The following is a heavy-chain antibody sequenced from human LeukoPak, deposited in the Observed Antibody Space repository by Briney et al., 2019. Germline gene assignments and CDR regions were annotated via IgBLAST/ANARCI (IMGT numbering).Heavy chain of an antibody. J-gene: IGHJ3*02. CDR3: AASFDTESAFDI. Sequence: ASVKVSCKASGYTFTGYYMHWVRQAPGQGLEWMGWINPNSGGTNYAQKFQGRVTMTRDTSISTAYMELSRLRSDDTAVYYCAASFDTESAFDIWGQGTMLTVSS. V-gene: IGHV1-2*02. CDR2: INPNSGGT. CDR1: GYTFTGYY. D-gene: IGHD3-9*01.